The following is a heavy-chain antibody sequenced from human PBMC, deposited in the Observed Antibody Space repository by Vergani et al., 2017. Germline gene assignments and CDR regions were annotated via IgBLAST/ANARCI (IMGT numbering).Heavy chain of an antibody. Sequence: QVQLQESGPGLVRPSETLSLTCTVSGGSLSGYYWNWIRQTPGEGLEWIGYVEDSGYFNYNPSLKTRVSMSSDTSNNQFSLMLSSVTVADTAVYYCARSIVSRNPPDCSDNLVQGTLVTVSS. D-gene: IGHD1-14*01. CDR3: ARSIVSRNPPDCSDN. CDR1: GGSLSGYY. J-gene: IGHJ4*02. V-gene: IGHV4-59*01. CDR2: VEDSGYF.